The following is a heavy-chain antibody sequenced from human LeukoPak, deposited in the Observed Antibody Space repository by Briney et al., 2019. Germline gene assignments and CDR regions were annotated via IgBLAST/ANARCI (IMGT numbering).Heavy chain of an antibody. J-gene: IGHJ6*03. V-gene: IGHV3-53*01. CDR3: ARVTGNYYYYMDV. CDR1: GFTFSSNY. Sequence: GGSLRLSCAASGFTFSSNYMSWVRQAPGKGLEWVSVIYSGGSTYYADSVKGRFTISRDNSKNTLYLQMNSLRAEDTAVYYCARVTGNYYYYMDVWGKGTAVTISS. D-gene: IGHD3-10*01. CDR2: IYSGGST.